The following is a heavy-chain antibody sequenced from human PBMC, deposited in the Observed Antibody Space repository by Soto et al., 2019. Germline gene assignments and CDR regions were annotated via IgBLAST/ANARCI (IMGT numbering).Heavy chain of an antibody. Sequence: QVHLVESGGGLVKPGGSLRLSCAASGFTFSDYYMSWIRQAPGKGLEWLSYSSDSGTFTRYADSVKGRFSISRDNAKNSLYLQINSLRGEDTAIYYCARSGDNYNLLDYWGQGTPVTVSS. CDR2: SSDSGTFT. CDR1: GFTFSDYY. CDR3: ARSGDNYNLLDY. D-gene: IGHD1-1*01. J-gene: IGHJ4*02. V-gene: IGHV3-11*06.